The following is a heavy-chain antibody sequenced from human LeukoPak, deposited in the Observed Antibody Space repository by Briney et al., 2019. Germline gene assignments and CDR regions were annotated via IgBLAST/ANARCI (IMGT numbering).Heavy chain of an antibody. J-gene: IGHJ6*02. Sequence: ASVKVSCKASGYTFTSYDINWVRQATGQGLGWMGWMNPNSGNTGYAQRFQGRVTMTRNTSISTAYMELSSLRSEDTAVYYCARSLWFGEYGYYYYGMDVWGQGTMVTVSS. D-gene: IGHD3-10*01. CDR1: GYTFTSYD. V-gene: IGHV1-8*01. CDR2: MNPNSGNT. CDR3: ARSLWFGEYGYYYYGMDV.